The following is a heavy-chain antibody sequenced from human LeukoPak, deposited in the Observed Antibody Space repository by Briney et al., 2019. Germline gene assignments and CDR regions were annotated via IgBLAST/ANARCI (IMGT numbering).Heavy chain of an antibody. CDR2: IIPIFGTA. CDR3: ARYSSSPKGYNWFDP. D-gene: IGHD6-6*01. CDR1: GGTFSSYA. V-gene: IGHV1-69*01. J-gene: IGHJ5*02. Sequence: ASVKVSCKASGGTFSSYAISWVRQAPGQGLEWMGGIIPIFGTANYAQKFQGRVTITADESTSTAYMELSSLRSEDTAVYYCARYSSSPKGYNWFDPWGQGTLVTVSS.